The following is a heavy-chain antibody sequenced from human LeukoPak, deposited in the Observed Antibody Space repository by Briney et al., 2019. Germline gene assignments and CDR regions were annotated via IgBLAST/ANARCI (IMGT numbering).Heavy chain of an antibody. Sequence: ASETLSLTCTVSGGSISSSSYYWGWIRQPPGKGLEWIGGIYYSGSTYYNPSLKSRVTISVDTSKNQFSLKLSSVTAADTAVYYCARALIVGVQSFDYWGQGTLVTVSS. V-gene: IGHV4-39*07. CDR1: GGSISSSSYY. J-gene: IGHJ4*02. CDR2: IYYSGST. D-gene: IGHD1-26*01. CDR3: ARALIVGVQSFDY.